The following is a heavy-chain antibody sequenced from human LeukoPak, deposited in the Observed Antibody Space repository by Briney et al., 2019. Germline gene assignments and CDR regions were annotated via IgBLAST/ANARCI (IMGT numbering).Heavy chain of an antibody. D-gene: IGHD3-10*01. Sequence: SETLSLTCTVSGGSISFYDWSWIRQPPGKGLEWIGHIYSRGSTNYNPSLKSRVTISLDTSKSQFSLKLSSVTAADTAVYYCARSYSSGSYYSPFDPWGQGTLVTVSS. V-gene: IGHV4-59*01. CDR2: IYSRGST. CDR1: GGSISFYD. CDR3: ARSYSSGSYYSPFDP. J-gene: IGHJ5*02.